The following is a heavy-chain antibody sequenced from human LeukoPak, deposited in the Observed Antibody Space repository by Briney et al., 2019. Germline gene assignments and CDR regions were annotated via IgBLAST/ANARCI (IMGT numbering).Heavy chain of an antibody. CDR3: VKDRYSSGSPSHFDY. Sequence: PGGSLRLSWSASGFPFSSYAVHWVRQAPGKGLEYVSTLSSNGVTTYYADSVKGRFTISRDNSKNTLYLQMASLRPEDTAVYFCVKDRYSSGSPSHFDYWGQGTLVTVSS. D-gene: IGHD3-10*01. CDR2: LSSNGVTT. CDR1: GFPFSSYA. J-gene: IGHJ4*02. V-gene: IGHV3-64D*06.